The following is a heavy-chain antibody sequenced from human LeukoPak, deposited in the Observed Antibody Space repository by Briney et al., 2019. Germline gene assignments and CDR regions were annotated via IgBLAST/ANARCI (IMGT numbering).Heavy chain of an antibody. V-gene: IGHV4-31*03. CDR1: GGSISSGDYY. CDR2: IYYSGST. Sequence: SETLSLTCTVSGGSISSGDYYWSWIRQHPGKGLEWIGYIYYSGSTYYNPSLKSRVTISVDTSKNQFSLKLSSVTAADTAVYYCARECGGDCYSFWGQGTLVTVSS. J-gene: IGHJ4*02. D-gene: IGHD2-21*02. CDR3: ARECGGDCYSF.